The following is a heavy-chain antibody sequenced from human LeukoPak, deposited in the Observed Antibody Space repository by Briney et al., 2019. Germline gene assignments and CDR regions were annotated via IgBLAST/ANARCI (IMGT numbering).Heavy chain of an antibody. CDR2: IYTSGST. CDR3: ARETSHSARLGIDY. Sequence: SETLSLTCTVSGGSISSYYWSWIRQPAGKGLEWIGCIYTSGSTNYNPSLKSRVAMSVDTSKNQFSLKLSSVTAADTAVYYCARETSHSARLGIDYWGQGTLVTVSS. D-gene: IGHD4-11*01. V-gene: IGHV4-4*07. J-gene: IGHJ4*02. CDR1: GGSISSYY.